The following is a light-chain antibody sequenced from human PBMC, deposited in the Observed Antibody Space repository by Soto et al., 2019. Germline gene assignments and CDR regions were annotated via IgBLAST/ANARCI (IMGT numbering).Light chain of an antibody. V-gene: IGLV2-14*01. Sequence: QSALTQPASVSGSPGQSITISCTGTSSDVGAYNYVSWYQQHPGKAPKVMIYDVTNRPSGVSNRFSGSKSGNTASLTISGLQAEDEADYYCSSYTSSGTRVFGGGTQLTVL. CDR3: SSYTSSGTRV. CDR2: DVT. CDR1: SSDVGAYNY. J-gene: IGLJ2*01.